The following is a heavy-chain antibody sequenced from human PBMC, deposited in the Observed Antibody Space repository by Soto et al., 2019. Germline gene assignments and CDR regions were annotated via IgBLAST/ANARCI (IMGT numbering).Heavy chain of an antibody. Sequence: HVQLVQSGTEVKKPGASVRVSCMVSGYPFTTYYIHWVRQAPGQGLEWMGWIDPRSGGTVYEQKFQCRVNMTRDTAISTVYMDLIGLTSDDTVVYYCATDDYGIFPYWGQGSLVTVSS. CDR2: IDPRSGGT. CDR1: GYPFTTYY. CDR3: ATDDYGIFPY. D-gene: IGHD3-10*01. J-gene: IGHJ4*02. V-gene: IGHV1-2*02.